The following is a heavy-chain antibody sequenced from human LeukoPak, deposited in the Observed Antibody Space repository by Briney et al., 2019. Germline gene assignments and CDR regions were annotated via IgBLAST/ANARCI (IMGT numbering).Heavy chain of an antibody. CDR3: ARGYCSAGDCFYFDV. CDR1: GFTFSSYS. D-gene: IGHD2-15*01. CDR2: ISSSSYI. J-gene: IGHJ4*02. Sequence: PGGSLRLSCAASGFTFSSYSMNWVRQAPGKGLEWVPSISSSSYIYYADSVKGRFTISRDNAKNSLYLQMNSLRAEDTAVYYCARGYCSAGDCFYFDVWGQGSVVTVSS. V-gene: IGHV3-21*01.